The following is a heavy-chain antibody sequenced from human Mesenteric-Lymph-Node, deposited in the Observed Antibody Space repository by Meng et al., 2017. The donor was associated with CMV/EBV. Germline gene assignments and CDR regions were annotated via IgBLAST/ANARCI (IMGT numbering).Heavy chain of an antibody. CDR1: GFTFGDYI. J-gene: IGHJ6*02. CDR2: IRTKTYGGTT. D-gene: IGHD3-22*01. V-gene: IGHV3-49*04. Sequence: GESLKISCPASGFTFGDYIMTWVRQAPGKGLEWVGFIRTKTYGGTTEYAASVRGRFTISRDDSKTTAYLQMNKLKTEDTAVYYCTRVVIYKAYGMDVWGQGTTVTVSS. CDR3: TRVVIYKAYGMDV.